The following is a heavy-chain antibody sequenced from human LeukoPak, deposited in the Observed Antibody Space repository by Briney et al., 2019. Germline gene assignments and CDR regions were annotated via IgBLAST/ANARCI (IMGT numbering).Heavy chain of an antibody. V-gene: IGHV1-69*05. Sequence: SVQVSCKASRGTFSSYAISWVRQAPGQGLEWIGGIIPIFGTANYAQKLQGRVTITTDESTSTAYMELSSLRSEDTAVYYCASSRDGYNFNYWGQGTLVTVSS. J-gene: IGHJ4*02. CDR2: IIPIFGTA. CDR1: RGTFSSYA. CDR3: ASSRDGYNFNY. D-gene: IGHD5-24*01.